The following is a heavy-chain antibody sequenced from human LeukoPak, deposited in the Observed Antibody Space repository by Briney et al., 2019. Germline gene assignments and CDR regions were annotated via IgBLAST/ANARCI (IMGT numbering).Heavy chain of an antibody. CDR3: TRDYSYAMAV. D-gene: IGHD2-21*01. Sequence: GGSLRLSCAASGFTFSSTWMHWVRQTPGKGLVWVSRINSDGSSTNYADSVKGRFTISRDNAKNMVNLQMNSLRAEDTAIYYCTRDYSYAMAVWGQGTTVTVSS. CDR1: GFTFSSTW. CDR2: INSDGSST. J-gene: IGHJ6*02. V-gene: IGHV3-74*01.